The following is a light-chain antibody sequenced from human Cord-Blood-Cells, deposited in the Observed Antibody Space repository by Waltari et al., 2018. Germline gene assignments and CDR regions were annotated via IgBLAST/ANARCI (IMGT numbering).Light chain of an antibody. CDR1: SSDVGGYNY. V-gene: IGLV2-11*01. J-gene: IGLJ3*02. CDR3: CSYAGSWV. Sequence: QSALTQPRSVSGSPGQSVTISCTGTSSDVGGYNYVSWYQQHPGKAPKLMIYDVSKVPSGLPDRFSGSKSGNTASLTISGLQAEDEADYCCCSYAGSWVFGGGTKLTVL. CDR2: DVS.